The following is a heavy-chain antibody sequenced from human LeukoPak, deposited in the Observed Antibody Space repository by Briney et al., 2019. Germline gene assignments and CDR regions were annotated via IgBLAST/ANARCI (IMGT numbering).Heavy chain of an antibody. Sequence: SETLSLTCTVSGGSISGFYWGWIRQPAGKGLEWIGRIYKSGSTNYNPSLKSRVTMSVDTSKNQFSLQLHAVTATDTAVYYCARESGYSGSGSVVAFDIRGQGAMVTVSS. J-gene: IGHJ3*02. CDR1: GGSISGFY. D-gene: IGHD3-10*01. CDR3: ARESGYSGSGSVVAFDI. CDR2: IYKSGST. V-gene: IGHV4-4*07.